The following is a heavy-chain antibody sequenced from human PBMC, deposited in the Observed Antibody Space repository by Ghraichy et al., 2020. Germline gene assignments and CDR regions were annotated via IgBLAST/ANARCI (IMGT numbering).Heavy chain of an antibody. CDR3: AKGGRFVVAVAGGEWFDP. V-gene: IGHV3-30*18. CDR1: GFTFSSYG. Sequence: GGSLRLSCAASGFTFSSYGMHWVRQAPGKGLEWVAVISYDGSNKYYADSVKGRFTISRDNSKNTLYLQMNSLRAEDTAVYYCAKGGRFVVAVAGGEWFDPWGQGTLVTVSS. CDR2: ISYDGSNK. D-gene: IGHD6-19*01. J-gene: IGHJ5*02.